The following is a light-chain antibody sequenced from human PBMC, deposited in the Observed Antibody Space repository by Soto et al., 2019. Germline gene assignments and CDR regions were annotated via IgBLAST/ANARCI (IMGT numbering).Light chain of an antibody. Sequence: QSVLTQPPSASGTPGQRVTISCSGSSSNIGINAVNWYQQLPGTAPKLVIYDNNQQPSGVPDRFSGSKSGISASLAISGLQSEDEADYSCAAWDDSLNGLVFGTGTKLTVL. CDR1: SSNIGINA. CDR2: DNN. V-gene: IGLV1-44*01. J-gene: IGLJ1*01. CDR3: AAWDDSLNGLV.